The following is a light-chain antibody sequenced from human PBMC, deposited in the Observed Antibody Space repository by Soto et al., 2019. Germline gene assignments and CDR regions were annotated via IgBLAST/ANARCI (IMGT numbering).Light chain of an antibody. CDR3: QQYDKWPRT. CDR2: GAS. Sequence: EIVLKHSPGTMSLSPGERATLSGRASQSVSSNLAWYQQKPGQAPRLLIYGASARATGIPDRFSGGGSGAEYTLTISSLQSEDFAVYYCQQYDKWPRTFGQGTKVE. CDR1: QSVSSN. V-gene: IGKV3-15*01. J-gene: IGKJ1*01.